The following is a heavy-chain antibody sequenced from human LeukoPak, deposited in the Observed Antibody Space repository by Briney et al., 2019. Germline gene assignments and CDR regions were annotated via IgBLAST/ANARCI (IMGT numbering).Heavy chain of an antibody. V-gene: IGHV3-48*03. Sequence: GGSLRLSCAASGFTFSSYEMNWVRQAPGKGLEWVSYISSSGSTIYYADSVKGRFTISGDNAKNSLYLQMNSLRAEDTAVYYCARDTRRYSSGWYTYFGYWGQGTLVTVSS. CDR2: ISSSGSTI. CDR3: ARDTRRYSSGWYTYFGY. J-gene: IGHJ4*02. CDR1: GFTFSSYE. D-gene: IGHD6-19*01.